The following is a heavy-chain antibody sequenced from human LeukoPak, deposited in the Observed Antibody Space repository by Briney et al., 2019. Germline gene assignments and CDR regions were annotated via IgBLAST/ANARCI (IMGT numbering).Heavy chain of an antibody. V-gene: IGHV3-23*01. D-gene: IGHD3-22*01. Sequence: GQSLRLSCAASGFTFSSYAMSWVRQVPGKGLEWVSGITGSGDTTHHADSVKGRFTISRDNSKNTLFLQMNSLRVEDTALYYCARAYGSSGYFQLPIDYWGQGTLVTVSS. CDR3: ARAYGSSGYFQLPIDY. CDR1: GFTFSSYA. J-gene: IGHJ4*02. CDR2: ITGSGDTT.